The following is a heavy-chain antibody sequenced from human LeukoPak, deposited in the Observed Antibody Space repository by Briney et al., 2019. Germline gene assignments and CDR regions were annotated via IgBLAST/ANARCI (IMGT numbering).Heavy chain of an antibody. CDR2: INPSGGST. CDR1: GYTFTSYY. D-gene: IGHD5-12*01. CDR3: ARGNPSGYDPLYYFDY. V-gene: IGHV1-46*01. J-gene: IGHJ4*02. Sequence: GASVKVSCKASGYTFTSYYMHWVRQAPGQGLEWMGIINPSGGSTSYAQKFQGRVTMTRDTSTSTVYMELSSLRSEDTAVYYCARGNPSGYDPLYYFDYWGQGTLVTVSS.